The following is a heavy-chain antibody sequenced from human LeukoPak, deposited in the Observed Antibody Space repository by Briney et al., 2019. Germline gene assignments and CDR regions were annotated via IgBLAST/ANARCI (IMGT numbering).Heavy chain of an antibody. V-gene: IGHV3-66*01. J-gene: IGHJ4*02. CDR3: ARARYGSSSIFDY. CDR2: IYNGDMT. D-gene: IGHD6-6*01. CDR1: GLTVSSNY. Sequence: GGSLRLSCAASGLTVSSNYMSWVRQAPGKGLEWLSVIYNGDMTYYADSVKGRFTISRDNAENTLFLQMNSLSAEDTAVYYCARARYGSSSIFDYWGQGTLVTVSS.